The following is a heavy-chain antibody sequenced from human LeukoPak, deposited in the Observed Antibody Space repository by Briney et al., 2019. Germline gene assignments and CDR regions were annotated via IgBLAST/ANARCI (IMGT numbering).Heavy chain of an antibody. D-gene: IGHD3-3*01. CDR2: VLSDEGSQ. Sequence: GGALRLSCAASGFSFTKFAMHWIRQSPGKGLEWVATVLSDEGSQYYADSVKGRFSISRDTSTSTLDLQMNSLRPEDTAVYYCTKDDRFFGSYSDSWGQGTLVTVSS. J-gene: IGHJ4*02. V-gene: IGHV3-30*18. CDR1: GFSFTKFA. CDR3: TKDDRFFGSYSDS.